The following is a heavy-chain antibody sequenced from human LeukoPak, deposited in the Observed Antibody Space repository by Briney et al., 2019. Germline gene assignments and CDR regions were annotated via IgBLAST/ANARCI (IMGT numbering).Heavy chain of an antibody. CDR2: ISYDGSNK. V-gene: IGHV3-30*04. J-gene: IGHJ4*02. D-gene: IGHD6-19*01. CDR1: GFTFSSYA. Sequence: GGSLRLSCAASGFTFSSYAMHWVRQAPGKGLEWVAVISYDGSNKYYADSVKGRFTISRDNSKNTLYLQMNSLRAEDTAVYYCAREWLAVADLNIDYWGQGTLVTVSS. CDR3: AREWLAVADLNIDY.